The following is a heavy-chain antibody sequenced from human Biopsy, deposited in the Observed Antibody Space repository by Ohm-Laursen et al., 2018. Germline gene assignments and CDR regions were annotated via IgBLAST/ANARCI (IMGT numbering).Heavy chain of an antibody. CDR2: ISSGGSTI. J-gene: IGHJ4*01. CDR1: VSSFCINH. D-gene: IGHD3-16*01. CDR3: GRSYGIMAAPVHL. V-gene: IGHV3-11*01. Sequence: SLTLSRASSVSSFCINHMSWSRQTPWKALERVSHISSGGSTIFPADSVTGRFPISRDDAKGSLYLQMTNLRAEDAAVYYCGRSYGIMAAPVHLWGQGTLVTVSS.